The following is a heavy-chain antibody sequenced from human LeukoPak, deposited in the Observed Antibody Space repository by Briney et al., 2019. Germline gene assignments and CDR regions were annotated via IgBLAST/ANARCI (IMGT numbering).Heavy chain of an antibody. Sequence: PGRSLRLSCAASGFTFSSYGMHWVRQAPGKGLEWVAVIWYDGSNKYYADSVKGRFTISRDNSKNTLCLQMNSLRAEDTAVYYCAKDQSGHLAPKYNWFDPWGQGTLVTVSS. CDR2: IWYDGSNK. CDR1: GFTFSSYG. J-gene: IGHJ5*02. V-gene: IGHV3-33*06. CDR3: AKDQSGHLAPKYNWFDP.